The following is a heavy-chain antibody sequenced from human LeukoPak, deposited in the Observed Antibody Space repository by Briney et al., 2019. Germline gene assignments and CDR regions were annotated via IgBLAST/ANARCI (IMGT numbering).Heavy chain of an antibody. V-gene: IGHV1-69*01. CDR1: GGTFSSYA. CDR2: IIPIFGTA. Sequence: TVKVSCKASGGTFSSYAISWVRQAPGQGLEWMGGIIPIFGTANYAQKFQGRVTITADESTSTAYMELSSLRSEDTAVYYRASPVRGYSGYDSHFDYWGQGTLVTVSS. J-gene: IGHJ4*02. CDR3: ASPVRGYSGYDSHFDY. D-gene: IGHD5-12*01.